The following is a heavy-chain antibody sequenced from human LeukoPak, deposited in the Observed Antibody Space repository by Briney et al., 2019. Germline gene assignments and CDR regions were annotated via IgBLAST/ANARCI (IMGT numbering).Heavy chain of an antibody. D-gene: IGHD5-12*01. V-gene: IGHV1-69*05. CDR1: GGTFSSYA. CDR2: IIPIFGTA. J-gene: IGHJ6*03. Sequence: SVKVSCKASGGTFSSYAISWVRRAPGQGLEWMGGIIPIFGTANYAQKFQGRVTITTDESTSTAYMELSSLRSEDTAVYYCAREGIRDIVATRFYYYYYMDVWSKGTTVTVSS. CDR3: AREGIRDIVATRFYYYYYMDV.